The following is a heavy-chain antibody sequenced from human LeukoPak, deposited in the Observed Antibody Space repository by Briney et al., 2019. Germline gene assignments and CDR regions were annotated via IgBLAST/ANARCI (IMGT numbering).Heavy chain of an antibody. V-gene: IGHV3-66*02. Sequence: GGSLRLSCAASGFSVSVNYMAWVRQAPGKGLEWVSVIYSGGNTYYSDSVKGRFTISRDNSKNTLFLQMNSLKSEDTAMYYCARAVGFHDPFDIWGQGTVVAVSS. CDR3: ARAVGFHDPFDI. D-gene: IGHD3-3*01. CDR2: IYSGGNT. CDR1: GFSVSVNY. J-gene: IGHJ3*02.